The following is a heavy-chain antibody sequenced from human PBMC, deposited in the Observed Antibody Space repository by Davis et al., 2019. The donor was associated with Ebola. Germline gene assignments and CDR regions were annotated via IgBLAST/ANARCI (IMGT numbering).Heavy chain of an antibody. J-gene: IGHJ4*02. Sequence: SETLSLTCTVSGYSITRGFTWGWIRQRPGKGLEWIGSIYHSGSTNYSPSLKSRVTISADTSKNQFSLRLKFVTAADTAMYYCARDYVYWGQGILVTVSS. V-gene: IGHV4-38-2*02. CDR1: GYSITRGFT. CDR3: ARDYVY. D-gene: IGHD1-14*01. CDR2: IYHSGST.